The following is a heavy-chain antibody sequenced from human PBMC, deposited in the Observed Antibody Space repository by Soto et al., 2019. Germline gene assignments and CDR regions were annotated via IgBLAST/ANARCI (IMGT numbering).Heavy chain of an antibody. Sequence: ASVKVSCKASGGTFSSYTISWVRQAPGQGLEWMGRIIPILGIANYAQKFQGRVTITADKSTSTAYMELSSLRSEDTAVYYCASNIVVVPAPDAFDIWGQGTMVTVSS. D-gene: IGHD2-2*01. CDR3: ASNIVVVPAPDAFDI. J-gene: IGHJ3*02. V-gene: IGHV1-69*02. CDR1: GGTFSSYT. CDR2: IIPILGIA.